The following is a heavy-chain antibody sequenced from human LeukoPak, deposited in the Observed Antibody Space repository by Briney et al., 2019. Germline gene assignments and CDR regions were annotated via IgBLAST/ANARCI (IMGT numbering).Heavy chain of an antibody. CDR1: GYTFTSYD. J-gene: IGHJ4*02. Sequence: ASVKVSCKASGYTFTSYDINWVRQATGQGLEWMGRINPNSGGTNYAQKFQGRVTMTRDTSISTAYMELSRLRSDDTAVYYCARDRGYSSGWYDDYWGPGTLVTVSS. V-gene: IGHV1-2*06. D-gene: IGHD6-19*01. CDR3: ARDRGYSSGWYDDY. CDR2: INPNSGGT.